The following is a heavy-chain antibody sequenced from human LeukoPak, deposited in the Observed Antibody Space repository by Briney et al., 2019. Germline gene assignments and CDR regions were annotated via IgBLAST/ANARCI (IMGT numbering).Heavy chain of an antibody. CDR2: IYTSGST. J-gene: IGHJ6*03. CDR3: ARGDYYYYMDV. CDR1: GGSISSYY. Sequence: SETLSLTCTVSGGSISSYYWSWIRQPAGKGPEWIGRIYTSGSTNYNPSLKSRVTISVDKSKNQFSLKLSSVTAADTAVYYCARGDYYYYMDVWGKGTTVTVSS. V-gene: IGHV4-4*07.